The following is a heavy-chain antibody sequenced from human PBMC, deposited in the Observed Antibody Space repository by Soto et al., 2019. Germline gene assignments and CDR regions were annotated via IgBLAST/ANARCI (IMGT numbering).Heavy chain of an antibody. D-gene: IGHD3-16*01. CDR3: ARTWGSIDY. CDR1: GYPFTSYD. V-gene: IGHV1-8*01. Sequence: QVQLVQSGAEVKNPGATVKVSCKTSGYPFTSYDINWVRQATGQGLEWMGWMNPNSGNTGSAQKFQGRVTMTRDTSTSTAYMELSSLSSEDTGVYYCARTWGSIDYWGRGTLVTVSS. CDR2: MNPNSGNT. J-gene: IGHJ4*02.